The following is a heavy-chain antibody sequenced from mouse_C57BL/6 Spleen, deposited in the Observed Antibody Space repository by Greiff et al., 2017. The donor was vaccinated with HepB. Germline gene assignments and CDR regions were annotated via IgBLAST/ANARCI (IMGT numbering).Heavy chain of an antibody. CDR2: IYPGDGDT. J-gene: IGHJ4*01. D-gene: IGHD1-1*01. CDR1: GYAFSSSW. CDR3: ARFYYGSTLRAMDY. Sequence: VQLQQSGPELVKPGASVKISCKASGYAFSSSWMNWVKQRPGKGLEWIGRIYPGDGDTNYNGKFKGKATLTAGKSSSTAYMQLSSLTSEDSAVYFCARFYYGSTLRAMDYWGQGTSVTVSS. V-gene: IGHV1-82*01.